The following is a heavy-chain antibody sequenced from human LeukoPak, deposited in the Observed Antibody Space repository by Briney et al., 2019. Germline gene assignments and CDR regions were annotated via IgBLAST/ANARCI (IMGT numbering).Heavy chain of an antibody. CDR2: IIPILNIA. CDR1: GGTFSSYG. Sequence: GSSVKVSCKASGGTFSSYGIIWVRQAPVQGLEWMGRIIPILNIADYAQKFQGRVTITADTSTSTAYMELSSLRSEDTAVYYCARVAGSPYDYWGQGTLVTVSS. V-gene: IGHV1-69*04. D-gene: IGHD3-10*01. J-gene: IGHJ4*02. CDR3: ARVAGSPYDY.